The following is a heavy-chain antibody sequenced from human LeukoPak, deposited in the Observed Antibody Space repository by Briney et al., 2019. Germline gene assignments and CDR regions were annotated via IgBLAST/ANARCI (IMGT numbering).Heavy chain of an antibody. CDR2: ISGSGGST. CDR1: GFTFSSYA. J-gene: IGHJ3*02. Sequence: GGSLRLSCAASGFTFSSYAMGWVRQAPGKGLEWVSAISGSGGSTYYADSVKGRFTISRDNSKNTLYLQMNSLRAEDTAVYYCAKDHVYSSSPDAFDIWGQGTMVTVSS. V-gene: IGHV3-23*01. CDR3: AKDHVYSSSPDAFDI. D-gene: IGHD6-13*01.